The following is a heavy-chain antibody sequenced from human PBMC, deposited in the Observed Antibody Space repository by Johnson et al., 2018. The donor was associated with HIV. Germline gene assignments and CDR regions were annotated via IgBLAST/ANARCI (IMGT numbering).Heavy chain of an antibody. D-gene: IGHD4-17*01. Sequence: VQLVESGGGVVRPGGSLRLSCAASGFTFDDYGMSWVRQAPGKGLEWVSGTNWNGGSTGYADSVKGRFTISRDNAKNSLYLQMNSLRAEDTALYYCARERYDYGDQQDEAFDIWGQGTMVTVSS. V-gene: IGHV3-20*04. J-gene: IGHJ3*02. CDR3: ARERYDYGDQQDEAFDI. CDR2: TNWNGGST. CDR1: GFTFDDYG.